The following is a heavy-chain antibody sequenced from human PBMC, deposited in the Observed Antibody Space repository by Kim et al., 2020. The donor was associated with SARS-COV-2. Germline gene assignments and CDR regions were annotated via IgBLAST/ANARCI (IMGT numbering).Heavy chain of an antibody. V-gene: IGHV3-23*01. CDR3: AKLSRITMVRGYYLDY. D-gene: IGHD3-10*01. J-gene: IGHJ4*02. Sequence: SVKGPFTISTDNSKNTLYLQMNSLRAENAAVYYCAKLSRITMVRGYYLDYWGQGTLVTVSS.